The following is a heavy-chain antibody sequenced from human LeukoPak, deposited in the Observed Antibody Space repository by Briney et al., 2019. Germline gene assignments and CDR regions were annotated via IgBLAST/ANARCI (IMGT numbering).Heavy chain of an antibody. CDR1: GFTFSSYW. Sequence: GGSLRLSCAASGFTFSSYWMHWVRQAPGKGLVWVSRINSDGSSTRYADSVKGRFTISRDNTKNTLYLQMNSLRAEDTAVYYCARDPANEVEMATTFDYWGQGTLVTVSS. CDR3: ARDPANEVEMATTFDY. V-gene: IGHV3-74*01. J-gene: IGHJ4*02. D-gene: IGHD5-24*01. CDR2: INSDGSST.